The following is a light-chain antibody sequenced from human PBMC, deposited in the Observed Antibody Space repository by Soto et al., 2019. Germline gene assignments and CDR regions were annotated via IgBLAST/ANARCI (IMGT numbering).Light chain of an antibody. Sequence: EIVLTQSPGTLSLSPGERATLSCRASQSVSSSYLAWYQQEPGQAPRLLIYGASRRATGIPDRFSGSGSGTDFTLTISSLQPEDFATYYCQQSYSTPLTVGQGTKVDIK. J-gene: IGKJ1*01. CDR2: GAS. CDR3: QQSYSTPLT. V-gene: IGKV3-20*01. CDR1: QSVSSSY.